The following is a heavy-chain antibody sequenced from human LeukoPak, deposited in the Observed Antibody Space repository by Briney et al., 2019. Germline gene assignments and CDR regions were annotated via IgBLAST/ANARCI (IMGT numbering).Heavy chain of an antibody. CDR3: ARDRSNFGLDV. J-gene: IGHJ6*02. Sequence: PGGSLRLSCAASGFTVSTKYMSWVRQAPGKGLEWVSVIYSGGNTYYADSVKDRFTISRDNSKNTLYLQMTSLRAEDTAVYYCARDRSNFGLDVWGQGTTVTVSS. CDR1: GFTVSTKY. CDR2: IYSGGNT. V-gene: IGHV3-66*01. D-gene: IGHD1-1*01.